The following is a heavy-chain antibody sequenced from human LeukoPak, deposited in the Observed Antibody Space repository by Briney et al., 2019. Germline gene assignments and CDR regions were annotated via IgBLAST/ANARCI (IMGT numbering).Heavy chain of an antibody. D-gene: IGHD6-6*01. CDR1: GFTFSSYG. J-gene: IGHJ6*03. CDR3: AGGRMQLSALYSMDV. Sequence: PGGSLRLSCAASGFTFSSYGMHWVRQAPGKGLEWVAVISYDGSNKYYADSVKGRFTISRDNAKNSLYLQMNSLTGEDTAVYYCAGGRMQLSALYSMDVWGKGTTVTVSS. CDR2: ISYDGSNK. V-gene: IGHV3-30*03.